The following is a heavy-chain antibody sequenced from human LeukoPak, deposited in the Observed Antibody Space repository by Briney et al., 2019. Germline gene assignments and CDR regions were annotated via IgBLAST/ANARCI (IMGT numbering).Heavy chain of an antibody. J-gene: IGHJ4*02. CDR3: ARPRGCGTSRCNNFDY. Sequence: GGSLSLSFAVSGFIFSYFSMSLVRPAPGKGLGWVAMMDENGNEIFYGDSGKGRFTISRDNAKNSLYLQMNRLRADDTAVYYCARPRGCGTSRCNNFDYWGQGTLVTVSS. CDR2: MDENGNEI. D-gene: IGHD2-21*01. V-gene: IGHV3-7*01. CDR1: GFIFSYFS.